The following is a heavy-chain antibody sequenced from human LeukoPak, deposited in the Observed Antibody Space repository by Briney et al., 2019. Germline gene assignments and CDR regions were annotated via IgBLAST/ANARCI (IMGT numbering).Heavy chain of an antibody. J-gene: IGHJ4*02. CDR3: ARGRIVATTTNSGWYRVPLYYFDY. D-gene: IGHD5-12*01. CDR2: IYYSGST. CDR1: GGSIGSSGYY. V-gene: IGHV4-39*01. Sequence: PSETLSLTCTVSGGSIGSSGYYWGWIRQPPGKGLEWIGSIYYSGSTYYNPSLKSRVTISVDTSKNQFSLKLSSVTAADTAVYYCARGRIVATTTNSGWYRVPLYYFDYWGQGTLVTVSS.